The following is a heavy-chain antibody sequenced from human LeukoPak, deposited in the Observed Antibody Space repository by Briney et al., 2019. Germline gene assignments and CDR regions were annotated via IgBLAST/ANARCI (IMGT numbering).Heavy chain of an antibody. J-gene: IGHJ6*02. V-gene: IGHV1-8*01. CDR1: GYTFTSYD. Sequence: ASVKVSCKASGYTFTSYDINWVRQATGQGLEWMGWMNPNSGNTGYAQKFQGRVTMTRNTSISTAYMELSSLRSEDTAVYYCARVQENDYGYYDPYGMDVWGQGTTVTVSS. CDR3: ARVQENDYGYYDPYGMDV. D-gene: IGHD4-17*01. CDR2: MNPNSGNT.